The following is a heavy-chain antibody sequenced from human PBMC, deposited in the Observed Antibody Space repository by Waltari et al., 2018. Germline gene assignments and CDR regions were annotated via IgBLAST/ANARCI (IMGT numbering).Heavy chain of an antibody. D-gene: IGHD6-13*01. J-gene: IGHJ4*02. CDR2: ISSSGSTI. Sequence: EVQLVESGGGLVQPGGSLRLSCAASGFTFSSYEMNWVRKAPGKGLECVSYISSSGSTIYYADAVKGRYTISRDNAKNSLYLQMNSLRAEDTAVYYCARDLAAAPDYWGQGTLVTVSS. CDR3: ARDLAAAPDY. CDR1: GFTFSSYE. V-gene: IGHV3-48*03.